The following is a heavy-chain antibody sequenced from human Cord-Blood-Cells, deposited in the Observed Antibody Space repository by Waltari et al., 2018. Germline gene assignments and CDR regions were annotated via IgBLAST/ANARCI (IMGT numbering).Heavy chain of an antibody. J-gene: IGHJ4*02. V-gene: IGHV3-30-3*01. Sequence: QVQLVESGGGVVQPGRSLRLSCAASGFTFRSYAMHWVRQAPGKGLEGVAVISYGGSKKYCAVSVKGRFTISRDKSKNTLYLQMNSLRAEDTAVCYCARAVSSGYFDYWGQGTLVTVSS. CDR2: ISYGGSKK. CDR1: GFTFRSYA. D-gene: IGHD3-22*01. CDR3: ARAVSSGYFDY.